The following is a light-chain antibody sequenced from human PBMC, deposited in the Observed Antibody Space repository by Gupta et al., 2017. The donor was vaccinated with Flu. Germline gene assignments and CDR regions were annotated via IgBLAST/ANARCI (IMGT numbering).Light chain of an antibody. Sequence: SSELTQDPAVSVALGQTVRITCQGDSLRNYYASWYQQKPGQAPVLVIYGENNRPSGIPDRISGSTSGNTASLTITGAQAEDEADYYCTSRDTSGKFGFFGGGTKLTVL. V-gene: IGLV3-19*01. CDR2: GEN. CDR1: SLRNYY. J-gene: IGLJ2*01. CDR3: TSRDTSGKFGF.